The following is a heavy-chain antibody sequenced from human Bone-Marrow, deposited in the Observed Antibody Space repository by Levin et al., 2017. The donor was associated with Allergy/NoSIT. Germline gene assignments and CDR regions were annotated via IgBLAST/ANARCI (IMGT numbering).Heavy chain of an antibody. CDR3: ARHGTFLDY. D-gene: IGHD1-1*01. J-gene: IGHJ4*02. CDR2: IYPGDSDI. CDR1: GYSFPSSW. Sequence: GGSLRLSCQTSGYSFPSSWIGWVRQKPGEGLEWMGIIYPGDSDIRYSPSFQGQVTISADKSINTAYLQWGSLEASDTAIYYCARHGTFLDYWGQGTLVTVSS. V-gene: IGHV5-51*01.